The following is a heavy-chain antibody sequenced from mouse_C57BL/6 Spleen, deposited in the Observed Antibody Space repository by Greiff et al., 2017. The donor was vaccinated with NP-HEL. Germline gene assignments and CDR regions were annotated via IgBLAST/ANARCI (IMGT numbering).Heavy chain of an antibody. V-gene: IGHV1-76*01. CDR1: GYTFTDYY. D-gene: IGHD2-4*01. CDR3: ARWNYDYDWFAY. CDR2: IYPGSGNT. J-gene: IGHJ3*01. Sequence: QVHVKQSGAELVRPGATVKLSCKASGYTFTDYYINWVKQRPGQGLEWIARIYPGSGNTYYNEKFKGKATLTAEKSSSTAYMQLSSLTSEDSAVYFCARWNYDYDWFAYWGQGTLVTVSA.